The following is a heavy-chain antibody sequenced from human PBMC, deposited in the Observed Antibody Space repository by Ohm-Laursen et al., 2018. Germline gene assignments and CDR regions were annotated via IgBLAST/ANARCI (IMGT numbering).Heavy chain of an antibody. Sequence: GTLSLTCIVSGGSISSYYWSWIRQPAGKGLEWIGRIYTSGSTNYNPSLKSRVTMSVDTSKNQFSLKLSSVTAADTAVYYCARGYCSSTSCYYSVDVWGQGTMVTVSS. CDR1: GGSISSYY. J-gene: IGHJ6*01. V-gene: IGHV4-4*07. CDR2: IYTSGST. D-gene: IGHD2-2*01. CDR3: ARGYCSSTSCYYSVDV.